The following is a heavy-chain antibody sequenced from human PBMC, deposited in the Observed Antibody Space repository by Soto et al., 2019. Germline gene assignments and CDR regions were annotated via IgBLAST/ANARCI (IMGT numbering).Heavy chain of an antibody. J-gene: IGHJ6*04. CDR3: TTLYVLFSPTWGMDV. CDR2: IKSKTDGGTT. Sequence: GGSLRLSCAASGFTFSNAWMSWVRQAPGKGLEWVGRIKSKTDGGTTDYAAPVKGRFTISRDDSKNTLYLQMNSLKTEDTAVYYCTTLYVLFSPTWGMDVWGKGTTVTVSS. D-gene: IGHD2-8*01. CDR1: GFTFSNAW. V-gene: IGHV3-15*01.